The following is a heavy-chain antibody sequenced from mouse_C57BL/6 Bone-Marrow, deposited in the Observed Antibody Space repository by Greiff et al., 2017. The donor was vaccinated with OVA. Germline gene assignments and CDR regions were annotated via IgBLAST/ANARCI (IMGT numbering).Heavy chain of an antibody. CDR3: ARTRIYYDYEGDFDY. CDR1: GYTFTSYW. V-gene: IGHV1-64*01. D-gene: IGHD2-4*01. CDR2: IHPNSGST. J-gene: IGHJ2*01. Sequence: QVQLQQPGAELVKPGASVKLSCKASGYTFTSYWMHWVKQRPGQGLEWIGMIHPNSGSTNYNAKFKSKATLTVDKSSSTAYMQLSSLTSEDSAVYYCARTRIYYDYEGDFDYWGQGTTLTVSS.